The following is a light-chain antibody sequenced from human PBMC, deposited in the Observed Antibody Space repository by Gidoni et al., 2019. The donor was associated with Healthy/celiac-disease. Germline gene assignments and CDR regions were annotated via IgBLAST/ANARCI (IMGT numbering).Light chain of an antibody. J-gene: IGLJ3*02. Sequence: QSALTQPASGSGSPGQSITISCTGTSSDVGGYSHVSWYQQHPGKAPKLMIYEVTHRPSGVSDRFSGSKSGNTASLTISGLQAEDEADYHCSANTTTSPVVFGGGTRLTVL. V-gene: IGLV2-14*01. CDR2: EVT. CDR3: SANTTTSPVV. CDR1: SSDVGGYSH.